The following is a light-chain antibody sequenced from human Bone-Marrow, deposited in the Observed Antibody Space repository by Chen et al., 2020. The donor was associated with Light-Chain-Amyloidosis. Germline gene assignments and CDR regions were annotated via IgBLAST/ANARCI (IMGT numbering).Light chain of an antibody. J-gene: IGKJ4*01. V-gene: IGKV3-20*01. CDR3: QQYGTSPLT. CDR2: CSS. Sequence: EIVLTQSPGTLSLSPGEGANLSCRASQTISSKYLTWYQQKFGQAPRLLIYCSSSRATGIPDRFTGSGSGTDFTLTINRLEPEDFAMYYCQQYGTSPLTFGGGTKVEIK. CDR1: QTISSKY.